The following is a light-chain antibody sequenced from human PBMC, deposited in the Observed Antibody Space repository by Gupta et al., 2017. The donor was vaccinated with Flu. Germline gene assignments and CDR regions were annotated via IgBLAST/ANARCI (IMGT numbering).Light chain of an antibody. Sequence: PPKVLSDRNNNRPSGIPERFSASRSGNTASLTITGLQPEDEADYYCSAWDSSLNEAVFGGGTKVTVL. J-gene: IGLJ3*02. CDR3: SAWDSSLNEAV. V-gene: IGLV10-54*04. CDR2: RNN.